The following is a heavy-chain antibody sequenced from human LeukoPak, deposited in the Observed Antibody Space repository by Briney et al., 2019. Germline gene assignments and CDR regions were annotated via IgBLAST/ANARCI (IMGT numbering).Heavy chain of an antibody. CDR2: IRSDATTK. Sequence: GGSLRLSCAASGFTFSNYGMHWLRQAPGKGLEWVAFIRSDATTKFYADSVKGRFTISRDNSKPTLYLQMNSLRPEDTAVYYCAKDLPTPYFDYWGRGTLVTVSS. V-gene: IGHV3-30*02. CDR1: GFTFSNYG. CDR3: AKDLPTPYFDY. J-gene: IGHJ4*02. D-gene: IGHD4-23*01.